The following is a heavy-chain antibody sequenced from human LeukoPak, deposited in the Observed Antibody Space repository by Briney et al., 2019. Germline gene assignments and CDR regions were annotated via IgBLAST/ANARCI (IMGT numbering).Heavy chain of an antibody. Sequence: PGGSLRLSCAASGFTVSSSYMSWVRQAPGKGLEWVSVIYSGGSTYYADSVKGRFTISRDNPKSTLYLQMNGLRAEDTAVYYCARDFMGYCGGECYSRWGKGTTVTVSS. J-gene: IGHJ6*04. CDR3: ARDFMGYCGGECYSR. V-gene: IGHV3-66*02. CDR1: GFTVSSSY. CDR2: IYSGGST. D-gene: IGHD2-21*01.